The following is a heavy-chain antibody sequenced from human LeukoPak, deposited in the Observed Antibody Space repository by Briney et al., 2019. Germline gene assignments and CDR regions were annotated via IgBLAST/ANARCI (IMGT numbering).Heavy chain of an antibody. Sequence: GGSLRLSCAASGFDFSSNWMHWVRHAPGQGLVWVSRIKGDGISTNYADSVKGRFTISRDIAKNTLYLQMNSLRAADTGVYYCAKDHYWSIDYWGRGTLVTVSS. CDR2: IKGDGIST. CDR3: AKDHYWSIDY. V-gene: IGHV3-74*01. D-gene: IGHD3-3*01. CDR1: GFDFSSNW. J-gene: IGHJ4*02.